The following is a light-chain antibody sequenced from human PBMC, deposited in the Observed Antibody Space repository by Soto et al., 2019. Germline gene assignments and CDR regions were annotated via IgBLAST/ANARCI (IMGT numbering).Light chain of an antibody. CDR3: QQYFEWPPMT. CDR1: ETVPTN. CDR2: GAS. J-gene: IGKJ1*01. Sequence: VMTQSPATLSVSPGERTTLSCWASETVPTNLAWYQQKPGQAPRLLISGASTRAAGISDRFRGSGSGTEFTLTISSLRSEDSAIYYCQQYFEWPPMTFGQGTKVDI. V-gene: IGKV3-15*01.